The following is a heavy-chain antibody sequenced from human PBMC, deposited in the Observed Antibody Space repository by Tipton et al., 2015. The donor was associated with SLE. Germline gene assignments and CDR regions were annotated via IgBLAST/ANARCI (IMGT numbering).Heavy chain of an antibody. CDR3: ARKGNCSGGSCFDY. CDR2: IHHSGST. V-gene: IGHV4-34*01. J-gene: IGHJ4*02. D-gene: IGHD2-15*01. CDR1: GGSFSGSY. Sequence: TLSLTCSVYGGSFSGSYWSWIRQPPGPGLEWIGEIHHSGSTNYNPSLKSRVTISVDTSKNQFSLKLSSVTAADTAVYYCARKGNCSGGSCFDYGGQGTLVTASS.